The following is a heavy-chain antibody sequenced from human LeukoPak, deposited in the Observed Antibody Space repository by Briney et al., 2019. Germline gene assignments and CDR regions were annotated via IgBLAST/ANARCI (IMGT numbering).Heavy chain of an antibody. J-gene: IGHJ3*01. V-gene: IGHV4-4*07. Sequence: PSETLSPTCTVSDDSITAYHWNWIRQPAGKGLEWVGRIFSSGSTNYSPSLKSRVTMSVDTSKNYFSLKLTSVTAADTAVYYCAGTWLQRGDAFDVWGQGTMVTVSS. CDR3: AGTWLQRGDAFDV. CDR1: DDSITAYH. CDR2: IFSSGST. D-gene: IGHD3-22*01.